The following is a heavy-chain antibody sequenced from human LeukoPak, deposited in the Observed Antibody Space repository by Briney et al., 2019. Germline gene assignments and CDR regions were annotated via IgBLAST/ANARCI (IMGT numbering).Heavy chain of an antibody. J-gene: IGHJ4*02. CDR1: GYTFTGYY. Sequence: AASVKVSCKASGYTFTGYYMHWVRQAPGQGLEWMGWINPNSGGTNYAQKFQGRVTMTRDTSISTAYMELSRLRSDDTAVYYCARLLSAVAGPLVYWGQGTLVTVSS. CDR2: INPNSGGT. CDR3: ARLLSAVAGPLVY. D-gene: IGHD6-19*01. V-gene: IGHV1-2*02.